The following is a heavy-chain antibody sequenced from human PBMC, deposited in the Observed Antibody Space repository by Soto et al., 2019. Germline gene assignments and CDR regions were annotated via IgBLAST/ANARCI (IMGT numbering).Heavy chain of an antibody. CDR2: IIGSGGST. D-gene: IGHD3-16*01. V-gene: IGHV3-23*01. CDR1: GFTFNSYA. J-gene: IGHJ4*02. CDR3: ARDLGLLKSLFDY. Sequence: QPGGSLRLSCAASGFTFNSYAMSWVRQAPGKGLEWVSTIIGSGGSTYYADSVQGRFTISRDNSKRSVFLDLNSLRVEDTAVYYCARDLGLLKSLFDYWGQGTLVTVSS.